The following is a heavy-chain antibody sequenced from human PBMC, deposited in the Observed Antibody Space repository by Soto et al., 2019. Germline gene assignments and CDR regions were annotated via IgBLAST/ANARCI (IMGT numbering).Heavy chain of an antibody. CDR2: TYYRSKWYN. CDR3: ARDVELEPHGPWLDX. V-gene: IGHV6-1*01. D-gene: IGHD1-1*01. CDR1: GDSVSSNSAA. J-gene: IGHJ5*02. Sequence: RTLSLTCGISGDSVSSNSAAWNWIRQSPSRGLEWLGRTYYRSKWYNDYAVSVKSRITINPDTSKNQFSLQLTSVTPEDTAVYYCARDVELEPHGPWLDXWGQGTLVTVSX.